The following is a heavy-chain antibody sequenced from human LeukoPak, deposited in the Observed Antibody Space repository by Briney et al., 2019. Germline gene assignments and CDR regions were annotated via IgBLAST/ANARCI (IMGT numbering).Heavy chain of an antibody. CDR2: ISSSSSTI. CDR1: GFTFSSYS. J-gene: IGHJ4*02. V-gene: IGHV3-48*01. D-gene: IGHD6-19*01. Sequence: GGSLRLSCAASGFTFSSYSMNWVRQAPGKGLEWVSYISSSSSTIYYADSVKGRFTISRDNAKNSLYLQMNSLRAEDTAVYYCARDTYSSGWSYFDYWGQGTLVTVSS. CDR3: ARDTYSSGWSYFDY.